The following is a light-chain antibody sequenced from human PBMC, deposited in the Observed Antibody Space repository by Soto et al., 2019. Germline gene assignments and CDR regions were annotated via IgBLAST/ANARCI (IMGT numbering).Light chain of an antibody. CDR2: ATS. Sequence: EIVLTQSPGTLSLSPGERATLSCRASQSITSSYFSWYQQRPGQAPSLLIYATSSSATGITDTFSGSGSGTDFTLTISSMEPEDFAVYYCQQYDSSHLTFGGGTKVEIK. V-gene: IGKV3-20*01. CDR3: QQYDSSHLT. CDR1: QSITSSY. J-gene: IGKJ4*01.